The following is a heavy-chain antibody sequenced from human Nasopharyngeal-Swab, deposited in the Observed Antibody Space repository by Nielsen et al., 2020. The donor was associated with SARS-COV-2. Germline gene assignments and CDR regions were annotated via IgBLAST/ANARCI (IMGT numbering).Heavy chain of an antibody. CDR1: GFTFSSYA. D-gene: IGHD4-17*01. J-gene: IGHJ3*02. Sequence: GGSLRLSCAASGFTFSSYAMSWVRQAPGKGLEWVSAISGSGGSTYYADSVKGRFTISRDNAKNSLYLQMNSLRAEDTAVYYCARASGYGEGAFDIWGQGTMVTVSS. V-gene: IGHV3-23*01. CDR2: ISGSGGST. CDR3: ARASGYGEGAFDI.